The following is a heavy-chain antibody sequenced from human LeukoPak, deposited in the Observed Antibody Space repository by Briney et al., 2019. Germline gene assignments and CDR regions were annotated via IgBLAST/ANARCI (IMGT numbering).Heavy chain of an antibody. D-gene: IGHD3-9*01. CDR3: ARERDLAYYDILTGYYTSYYMDV. V-gene: IGHV4-39*07. CDR1: GGSISRSTYS. Sequence: SETLSLTCTVSGGSISRSTYSWGWIRQPPGKGLEWIGEINHSGSTNYNPSLKSRVTISVDTSKNQFSLKLSSVTAADTAVYYCARERDLAYYDILTGYYTSYYMDVWGKGTTVTVSS. J-gene: IGHJ6*03. CDR2: INHSGST.